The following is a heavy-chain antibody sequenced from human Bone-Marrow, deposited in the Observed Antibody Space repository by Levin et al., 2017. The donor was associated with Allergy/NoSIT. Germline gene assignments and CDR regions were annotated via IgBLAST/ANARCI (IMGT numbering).Heavy chain of an antibody. CDR3: AAPEPDY. CDR1: GFTFSTYW. V-gene: IGHV3-74*01. CDR2: IDSDGSST. Sequence: GESLKISCVASGFTFSTYWMHWVRQAPGKGLVWVSRIDSDGSSTSYADSVKGRFTISRDNAKNTLYLQMSSLRDEDTAVYYCAAPEPDYWGQGTLVTVSS. J-gene: IGHJ4*02.